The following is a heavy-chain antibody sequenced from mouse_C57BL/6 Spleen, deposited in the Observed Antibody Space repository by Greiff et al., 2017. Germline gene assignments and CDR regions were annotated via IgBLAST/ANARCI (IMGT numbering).Heavy chain of an antibody. CDR2: IDPSDSYT. D-gene: IGHD2-5*01. CDR3: ARKISNHWYFDV. Sequence: VQLQQPGAELVMPGASVKLSCKASGYTFTSYWMHWVKQRPGQGLEWIGEIDPSDSYTNYNQKFKGKSTLTVDKSSSTAYMQISSLTSEDSAVYYCARKISNHWYFDVWGTGTTVTVSS. CDR1: GYTFTSYW. J-gene: IGHJ1*03. V-gene: IGHV1-69*01.